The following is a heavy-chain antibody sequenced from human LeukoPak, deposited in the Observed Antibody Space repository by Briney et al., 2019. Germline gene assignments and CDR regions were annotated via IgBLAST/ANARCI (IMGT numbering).Heavy chain of an antibody. CDR2: MGTAGDT. J-gene: IGHJ3*02. V-gene: IGHV3-13*01. Sequence: GGSLRLSCAASGFTFSSYDMHWVRQATGKGLEWVSAMGTAGDTYYPGSVKGRFTISRENAKNSLYLQMNSLRAGDTAVYYCARGFGSGDGYKDGAFDIWGQGTMVTVSS. D-gene: IGHD5-24*01. CDR1: GFTFSSYD. CDR3: ARGFGSGDGYKDGAFDI.